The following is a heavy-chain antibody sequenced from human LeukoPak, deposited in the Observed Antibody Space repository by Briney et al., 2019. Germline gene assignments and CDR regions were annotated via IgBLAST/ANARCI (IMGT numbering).Heavy chain of an antibody. J-gene: IGHJ4*02. D-gene: IGHD3-10*01. CDR3: ARALDPNYGSGTRLDY. Sequence: SVKVSCKTSGGTFSSYTISWVRQAPGQGLEWMGGIIPIFGTPHYAQKFQDRVTITADESTSTAYMELSSLRSEDTAVYYCARALDPNYGSGTRLDYWGQGTLVTVSS. CDR2: IIPIFGTP. V-gene: IGHV1-69*13. CDR1: GGTFSSYT.